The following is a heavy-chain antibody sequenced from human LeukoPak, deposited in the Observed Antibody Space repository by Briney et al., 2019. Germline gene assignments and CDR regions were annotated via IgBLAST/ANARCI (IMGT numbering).Heavy chain of an antibody. CDR3: ATNFESIAARSPAYYYYYYMDV. CDR1: GGPISSGGYY. V-gene: IGHV4-30-2*01. D-gene: IGHD6-6*01. Sequence: SETLSLTCTVSGGPISSGGYYWSWIRQPPGKGLEWIGYIYHSGSTYYNPSLKSRVTISVDRSKNQFSLKLSSVTAADTAVYYCATNFESIAARSPAYYYYYYMDVWGKGTTVTVSS. J-gene: IGHJ6*03. CDR2: IYHSGST.